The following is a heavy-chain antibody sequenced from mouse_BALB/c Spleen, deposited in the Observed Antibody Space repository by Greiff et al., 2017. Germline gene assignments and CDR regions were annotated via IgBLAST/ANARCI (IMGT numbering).Heavy chain of an antibody. D-gene: IGHD1-1*01. CDR2: ISSGGSYT. V-gene: IGHV5-6*01. CDR3: ARPLFTTVVARDAMDY. J-gene: IGHJ4*01. CDR1: GFTFSSYG. Sequence: EVKLVESGGDLVKPGGSLKLSCAASGFTFSSYGMSWVRQTPDKRLEWVATISSGGSYTYYPDSVKGRFTISRDNAKNTLYLQMSSLKSEDTAMYYCARPLFTTVVARDAMDYWGQGTSVTVSS.